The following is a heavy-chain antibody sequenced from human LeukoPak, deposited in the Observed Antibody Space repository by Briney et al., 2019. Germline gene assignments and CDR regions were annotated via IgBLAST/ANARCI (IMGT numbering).Heavy chain of an antibody. Sequence: ASVKVSCKASGHTFTGYYMHWVRQAPGQGLEWMGRINPNSGGTNYAQKFQGRVTMTRDTSISTAYMELSRLRSDDTAVYYCARNPAAGTDYYYYYYMDVWGKGTTVTVSS. CDR1: GHTFTGYY. CDR3: ARNPAAGTDYYYYYYMDV. CDR2: INPNSGGT. V-gene: IGHV1-2*06. J-gene: IGHJ6*03. D-gene: IGHD6-13*01.